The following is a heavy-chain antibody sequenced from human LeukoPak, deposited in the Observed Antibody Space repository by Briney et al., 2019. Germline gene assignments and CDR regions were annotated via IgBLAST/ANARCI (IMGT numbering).Heavy chain of an antibody. CDR1: GFTVNTHY. J-gene: IGHJ4*02. V-gene: IGHV3-66*01. D-gene: IGHD3-10*01. Sequence: GGSLRLSCAAFGFTVNTHYMTWVRQAPGKGLEWVSVMYNDGTTYYAAAVKGRFLFSRDNGKNMLFLQMDSLRPADTAVYYCARGVSASGSFDSWGQGTLVTVSS. CDR3: ARGVSASGSFDS. CDR2: MYNDGTT.